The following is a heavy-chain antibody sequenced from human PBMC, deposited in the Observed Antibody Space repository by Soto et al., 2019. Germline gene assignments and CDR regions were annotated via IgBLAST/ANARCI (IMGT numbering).Heavy chain of an antibody. CDR3: ARSPVNRYHGSPDAFDI. Sequence: GGSLRLSCAASGFTISGHGMHWVRQAPGKGLEWLAVISYDGSDKFYGDSVKGRFTISRDNSKNTVFLQMNSLRGEDTAVYYWARSPVNRYHGSPDAFDIWGKGTMVTVSS. CDR1: GFTISGHG. V-gene: IGHV3-30*03. CDR2: ISYDGSDK. J-gene: IGHJ3*02. D-gene: IGHD1-26*01.